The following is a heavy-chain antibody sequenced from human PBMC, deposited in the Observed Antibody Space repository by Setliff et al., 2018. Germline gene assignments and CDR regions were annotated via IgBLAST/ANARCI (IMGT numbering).Heavy chain of an antibody. CDR3: ARRPGYRSAHSNESY. CDR1: GYTFTSNA. J-gene: IGHJ4*02. Sequence: ASVKVSCKASGYTFTSNAMHWVRQAPGQRLEWMGWINAGNGNAKYSQEFQGRVTITRDTSASTAYMELGSLRSEDTAVYYCARRPGYRSAHSNESYWGQGTLVTVSS. D-gene: IGHD3-16*02. CDR2: INAGNGNA. V-gene: IGHV1-3*03.